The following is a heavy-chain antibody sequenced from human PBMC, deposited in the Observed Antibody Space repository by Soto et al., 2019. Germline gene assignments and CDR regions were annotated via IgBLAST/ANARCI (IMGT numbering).Heavy chain of an antibody. J-gene: IGHJ4*02. CDR2: ISGGGTGA. CDR1: GFTFSDHA. D-gene: IGHD2-15*01. V-gene: IGHV3-23*01. CDR3: AIELWWHTH. Sequence: PVGSLRLSCTASGFTFSDHAMTWVRQAPGKGLEWLSGISGGGTGAYYADSVKGRFTVSRDNSNNTVFLQMDSLRVEDTTVYYCAIELWWHTHWGQGTLVTVSS.